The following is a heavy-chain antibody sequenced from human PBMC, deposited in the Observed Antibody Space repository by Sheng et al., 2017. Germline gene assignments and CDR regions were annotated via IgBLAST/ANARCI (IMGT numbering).Heavy chain of an antibody. CDR3: ARDQKEYQLLYWFDP. J-gene: IGHJ5*02. V-gene: IGHV1-69*01. CDR2: IIPIFGTA. D-gene: IGHD2-2*01. CDR1: RHLQQLC. Sequence: QVQLVQSGAEVKKPWVLGEGLLQGFWRHLQQLCYQLGATGPLDKGLSGWEGIIPIFGTANYAQKFQGRVTITADESTSTAYMELSSLRSEDTAVYYCARDQKEYQLLYWFDPWGQGTRGHRLL.